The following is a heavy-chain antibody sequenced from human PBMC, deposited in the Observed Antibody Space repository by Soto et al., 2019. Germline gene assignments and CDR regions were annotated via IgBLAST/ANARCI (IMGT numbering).Heavy chain of an antibody. V-gene: IGHV1-8*01. CDR2: MNPNSGEI. CDR3: ARVAVAARPRWYNWFDP. CDR1: GYTFTDYD. J-gene: IGHJ5*02. D-gene: IGHD2-15*01. Sequence: QEQLVQSGAEVKKPGASVKVSCKTSGYTFTDYDINWVRQATGQGLEWIGWMNPNSGEIGYAQKCQGRVTMTRSASLSTAYLELSSLRSEDSAVYYCARVAVAARPRWYNWFDPWGQGTLVTVSS.